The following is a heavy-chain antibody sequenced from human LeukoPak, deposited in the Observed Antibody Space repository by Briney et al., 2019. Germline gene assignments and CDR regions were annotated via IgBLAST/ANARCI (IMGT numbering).Heavy chain of an antibody. V-gene: IGHV4-59*12. J-gene: IGHJ5*02. Sequence: PSETLSLTCTVSGGSISSYYWSWIRQPPGKGLEWIGYIYYSGSTNYNPSLESRVTISVDTSKNQFSLKLSSVTAADTAVYYCARDLGPNWFDPWGQGTLVTVSS. CDR3: ARDLGPNWFDP. CDR1: GGSISSYY. CDR2: IYYSGST.